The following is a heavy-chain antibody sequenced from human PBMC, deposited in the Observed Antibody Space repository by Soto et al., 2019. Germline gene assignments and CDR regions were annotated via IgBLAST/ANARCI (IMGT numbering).Heavy chain of an antibody. V-gene: IGHV3-11*05. D-gene: IGHD6-13*01. Sequence: PGGSLRLSCAASGFTFSDYYMSWIRQAPGKGLEWVSYISSSSSYTNYADSVKGRFTISRDNSKNTLYLQMNSLSAEDTAIYYCAKDAIMVSSSFNYFDFWGQGALVTVSS. CDR1: GFTFSDYY. CDR2: ISSSSSYT. J-gene: IGHJ4*02. CDR3: AKDAIMVSSSFNYFDF.